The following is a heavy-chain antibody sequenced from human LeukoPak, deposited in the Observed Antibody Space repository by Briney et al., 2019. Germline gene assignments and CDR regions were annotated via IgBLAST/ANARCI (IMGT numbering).Heavy chain of an antibody. D-gene: IGHD1-1*01. V-gene: IGHV4-38-2*02. CDR2: IYHSGST. CDR3: ARVTDWNDLDY. Sequence: SETLSLTCTVSGYSISSGYYWGWIRQPPGKGLEWIGSIYHSGSTYYNPSLKSRVTISVDTSKNQFSLKLSSVTAADTAVYYCARVTDWNDLDYWGQGTLVTVSA. J-gene: IGHJ4*02. CDR1: GYSISSGYY.